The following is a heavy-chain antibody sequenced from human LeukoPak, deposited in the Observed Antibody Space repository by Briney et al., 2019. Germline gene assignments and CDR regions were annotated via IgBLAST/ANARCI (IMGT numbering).Heavy chain of an antibody. J-gene: IGHJ4*02. D-gene: IGHD1-1*01. Sequence: ASVKVSCKGSGYTFTNSYMHWVRQAPGQGLEWMGIINPSGTSTSYAQKFEGRVTMTRDTSTSTVYMDLRSLRSEDTAVYYCARGGTNNWDFDCWGQGTLVRVSP. V-gene: IGHV1-46*01. CDR3: ARGGTNNWDFDC. CDR2: INPSGTST. CDR1: GYTFTNSY.